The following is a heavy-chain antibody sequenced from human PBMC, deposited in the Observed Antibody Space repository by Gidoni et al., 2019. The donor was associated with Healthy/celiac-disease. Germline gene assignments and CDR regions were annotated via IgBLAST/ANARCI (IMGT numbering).Heavy chain of an antibody. V-gene: IGHV4-39*01. J-gene: IGHJ3*02. CDR1: GGSISSSSYY. CDR3: ARLISAIDAFDI. Sequence: QLQLQEAGPGLVKPSETLSLTCTVSGGSISSSSYYWGWIRQPPGKGLEWIGSIYSSGSTYYNPSLKSRVTISVDTSKNQFSLKLSSVTAADTAVYYCARLISAIDAFDIWGQGTMVTVSS. CDR2: IYSSGST. D-gene: IGHD6-25*01.